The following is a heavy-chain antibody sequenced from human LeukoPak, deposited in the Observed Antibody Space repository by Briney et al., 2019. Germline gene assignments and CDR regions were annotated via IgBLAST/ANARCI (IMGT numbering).Heavy chain of an antibody. V-gene: IGHV3-48*04. CDR3: ARGFLPGELSVPY. J-gene: IGHJ4*02. CDR1: GFYISRDG. CDR2: ISSSGSTI. D-gene: IGHD3-16*02. Sequence: GANIGISCAAAGFYISRDGMSWGHKAPGKGLEWVSYISSSGSTISYAHSVKGRFTISRDNAKNSLYLQMNSLRAEDTAVYYCARGFLPGELSVPYWSRGPLVPVFS.